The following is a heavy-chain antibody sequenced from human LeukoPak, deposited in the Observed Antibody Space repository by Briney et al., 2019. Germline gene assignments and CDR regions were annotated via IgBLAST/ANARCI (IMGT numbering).Heavy chain of an antibody. CDR1: GGSINSYY. CDR2: IYYSGST. CDR3: ARDRSSYYYYYMDV. J-gene: IGHJ6*03. Sequence: PSETLSLTCTVSGGSINSYYWSWIRQPPGKGLEWIGYIYYSGSTNYNPPLKSRVTISVDTSKNQFSLKLSSVTAADTAVYHCARDRSSYYYYYMDVWGNGTTVTVSS. D-gene: IGHD3-16*02. V-gene: IGHV4-59*01.